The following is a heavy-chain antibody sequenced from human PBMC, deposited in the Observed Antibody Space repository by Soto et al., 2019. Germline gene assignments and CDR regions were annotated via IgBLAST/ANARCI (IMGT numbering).Heavy chain of an antibody. CDR1: GGTFSSYA. CDR3: ARYAALAAAGTGMEYYGMDV. D-gene: IGHD6-13*01. CDR2: IIPIFGTA. Sequence: QVQLVQSGAEVKKPGSSVKVSCKASGGTFSSYAISWVRQAPGQGLEWMGGIIPIFGTANYAQKFQGRVTITADESTSTAYMELSSLRSEDTAVYYCARYAALAAAGTGMEYYGMDVWGQGTTVTVSS. V-gene: IGHV1-69*01. J-gene: IGHJ6*02.